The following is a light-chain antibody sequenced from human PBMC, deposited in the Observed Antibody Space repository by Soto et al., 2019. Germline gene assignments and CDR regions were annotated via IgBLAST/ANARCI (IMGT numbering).Light chain of an antibody. CDR2: SAS. CDR1: QGISDY. Sequence: DIQMTQSPSSLSASVGDRVTITCRASQGISDYLTWYQKKPGKAPNLLVYSASSLQSGVPSRFSGSGSGTDFTLTISSLQPEDFATYYCQQTHSIPYTFGQGTRLEIK. V-gene: IGKV1-39*01. J-gene: IGKJ5*01. CDR3: QQTHSIPYT.